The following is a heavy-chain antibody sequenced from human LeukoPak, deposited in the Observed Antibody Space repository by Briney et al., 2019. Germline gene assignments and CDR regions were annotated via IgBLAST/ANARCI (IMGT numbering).Heavy chain of an antibody. CDR1: GFTFSSYA. Sequence: GGSLRLSCAASGFTFSSYAMSWVRQAPGKGLEWVSAISGSGGSTYYADSVKGRFTISRDNAKNSLYLQMNSLRAEDTAVYYCARAGSAHTPGRDDAFDIWGQGIMVTVSS. CDR3: ARAGSAHTPGRDDAFDI. J-gene: IGHJ3*02. D-gene: IGHD2-2*02. CDR2: ISGSGGST. V-gene: IGHV3-23*01.